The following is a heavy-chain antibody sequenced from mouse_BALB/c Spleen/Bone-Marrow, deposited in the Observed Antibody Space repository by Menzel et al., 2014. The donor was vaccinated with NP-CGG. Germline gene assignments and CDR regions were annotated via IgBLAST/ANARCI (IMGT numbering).Heavy chain of an antibody. D-gene: IGHD2-2*01. Sequence: VQLQQPGAELMKPGASVKISCKATGYTFNSYWIEWVKQRPGHGLEWIGEILPGSGSTNYNEKFKGEATFTTDTSSNTAYMQLSSLTSEDSAVYYCARGGYGYLFAYWGQGTLVTVSA. CDR3: ARGGYGYLFAY. V-gene: IGHV1-9*01. CDR1: GYTFNSYW. J-gene: IGHJ3*01. CDR2: ILPGSGST.